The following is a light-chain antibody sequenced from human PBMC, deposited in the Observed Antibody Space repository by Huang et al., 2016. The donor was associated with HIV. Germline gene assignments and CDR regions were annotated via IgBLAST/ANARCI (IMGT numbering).Light chain of an antibody. Sequence: EVVLTQSPATLSLSPGDRATLSCRASQSLNNYLAWYQQMPGQAPRLLNYNASIRATAIPARFSGSGSGTDFTLTISSLKPEDFATYYCQQRSSSLTFGGGTKVDI. V-gene: IGKV3-11*01. CDR1: QSLNNY. CDR3: QQRSSSLT. J-gene: IGKJ4*01. CDR2: NAS.